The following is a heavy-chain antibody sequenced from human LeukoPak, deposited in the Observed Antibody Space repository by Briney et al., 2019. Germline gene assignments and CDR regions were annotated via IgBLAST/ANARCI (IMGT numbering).Heavy chain of an antibody. J-gene: IGHJ4*02. Sequence: GALRLSCAASGFTVSSNYMSWVRQAPGKGLEWVSVIYSGGSTNYADSVKGRFIISRDNAKDSLYLQMNSLRVEDTAVYYCLRGDRRDYWGQGTLVTVSS. V-gene: IGHV3-66*01. CDR2: IYSGGST. CDR3: LRGDRRDY. CDR1: GFTVSSNY.